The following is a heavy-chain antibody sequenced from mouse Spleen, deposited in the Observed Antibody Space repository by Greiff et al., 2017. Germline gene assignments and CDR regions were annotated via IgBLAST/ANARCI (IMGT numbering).Heavy chain of an antibody. CDR1: GFTFSSYY. CDR2: ISSGGGST. Sequence: DVMLVESGGGLVKLGGSLKLSCAASGFTFSSYYMSWVRQTPEKRLEWVATISSGGGSTYYPDSVKGRFTISRDNAKNTLYLQMSSLNSEDTAVYYCASNYYGSIYYAMDYWGQGTSVTVSS. V-gene: IGHV5-9*01. CDR3: ASNYYGSIYYAMDY. J-gene: IGHJ4*01. D-gene: IGHD1-1*01.